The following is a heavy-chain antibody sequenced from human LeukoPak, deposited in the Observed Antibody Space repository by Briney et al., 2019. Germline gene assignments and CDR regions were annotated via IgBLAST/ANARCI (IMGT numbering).Heavy chain of an antibody. V-gene: IGHV3-74*01. J-gene: IGHJ3*02. Sequence: GGSLRLSCAASGFSFSSYWMHWVRQAPGEGLVWVSRVSSDERTTSYADSVKGRFTVSRDNAKNTVYLQMNSLRVEDTAVYYCARMVVVVPAAMRSRAFDIWGQGTMVTVSS. CDR1: GFSFSSYW. D-gene: IGHD2-2*01. CDR3: ARMVVVVPAAMRSRAFDI. CDR2: VSSDERTT.